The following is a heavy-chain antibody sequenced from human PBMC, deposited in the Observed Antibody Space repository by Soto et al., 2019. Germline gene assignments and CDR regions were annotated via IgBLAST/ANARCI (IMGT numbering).Heavy chain of an antibody. D-gene: IGHD4-4*01. CDR3: AKAVNSNYLDY. J-gene: IGHJ4*02. CDR1: GFTFSSYA. Sequence: GGSLRLSCAASGFTFSSYAMSWVRQAPGKGLEWVSAISGSGGSKYYADSVKGRFTISRDNAKNTLYLQMNSLRAEDTAVYDCAKAVNSNYLDYWGKGTRVTVSS. V-gene: IGHV3-23*01. CDR2: ISGSGGSK.